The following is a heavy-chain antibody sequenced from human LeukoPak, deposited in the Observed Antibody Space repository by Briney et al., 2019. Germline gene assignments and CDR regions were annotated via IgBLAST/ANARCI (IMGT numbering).Heavy chain of an antibody. D-gene: IGHD3-10*01. V-gene: IGHV3-21*04. CDR2: ISSSSSYI. Sequence: GGSLRLSCAASGFTFSSYSMNWVRQAPGKGLEWVSSISSSSSYIYYADSVKGRFTISRDNSKNTLYLQMNSLRAEDTAVYYCAKDHYYGSGSYVSYWGQGTLVTVSS. CDR1: GFTFSSYS. CDR3: AKDHYYGSGSYVSY. J-gene: IGHJ4*02.